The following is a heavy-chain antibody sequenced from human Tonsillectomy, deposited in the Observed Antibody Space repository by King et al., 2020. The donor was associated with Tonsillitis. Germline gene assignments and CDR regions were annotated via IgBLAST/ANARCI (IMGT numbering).Heavy chain of an antibody. V-gene: IGHV3-73*01. CDR2: IRSKANSYAT. J-gene: IGHJ3*02. Sequence: EVQLVESGGGLVQPGGSLKLSCAASGFTFSGSAMHWVRQASGKGLEWVGRIRSKANSYATAYAASVNGRFTISRDDSKNTEYLQMDSLKTEDTAVYYCTRPGGSGTRWAFDIWGQGTMVTVSS. CDR1: GFTFSGSA. CDR3: TRPGGSGTRWAFDI. D-gene: IGHD3-10*01.